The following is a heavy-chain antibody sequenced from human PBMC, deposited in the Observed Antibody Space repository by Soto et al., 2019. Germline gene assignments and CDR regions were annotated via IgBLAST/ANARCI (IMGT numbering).Heavy chain of an antibody. CDR1: VFTFSSYA. CDR3: AKGAAARATYNWFDP. V-gene: IGHV3-23*01. CDR2: ISGSGGST. D-gene: IGHD6-13*01. Sequence: GGSLRLSCAASVFTFSSYAMSLVRQSPGKGLEWVSAISGSGGSTYYADSVKGRFTISRDNSKNTLYLQMNSLRAEDTAVYYCAKGAAARATYNWFDPWGQGTLVTVSS. J-gene: IGHJ5*02.